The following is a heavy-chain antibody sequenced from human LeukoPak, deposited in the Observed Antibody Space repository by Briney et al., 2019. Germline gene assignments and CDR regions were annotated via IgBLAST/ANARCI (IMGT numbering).Heavy chain of an antibody. CDR3: AKDFVRTAVTGYFDH. D-gene: IGHD4-17*01. CDR1: GFTFSNYV. CDR2: ISDSGGST. V-gene: IGHV3-23*01. Sequence: PSGGSLRLSCAASGFTFSNYVMSWVRQAPGKGLEWVSGISDSGGSTFYADSVKGRFTISRDNFKNTLSLQMNGLRAEDTAVYYCAKDFVRTAVTGYFDHWGQGTLVTVSS. J-gene: IGHJ4*02.